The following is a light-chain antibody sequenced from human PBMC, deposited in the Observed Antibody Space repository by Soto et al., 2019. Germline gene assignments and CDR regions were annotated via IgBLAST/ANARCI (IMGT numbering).Light chain of an antibody. CDR2: GAS. Sequence: ENAMTKPPATLYTSPADTATLSYRASQSVRSNLAWYQQKPGQAPRLLIYGASTRATGIPARFSGSGSGTDFSLTIRCLKPEDFAVYCCQQDDKWTPSFGGGTKVEIK. CDR1: QSVRSN. J-gene: IGKJ4*01. CDR3: QQDDKWTPS. V-gene: IGKV3-15*01.